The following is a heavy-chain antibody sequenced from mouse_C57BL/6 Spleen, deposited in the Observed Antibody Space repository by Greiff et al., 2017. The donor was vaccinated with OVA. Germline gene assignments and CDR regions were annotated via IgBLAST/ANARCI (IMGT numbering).Heavy chain of an antibody. V-gene: IGHV1-26*01. J-gene: IGHJ2*01. D-gene: IGHD2-10*02. CDR3: ARSPSSYYFDY. CDR1: VYTFTDYY. CDR2: INPNNGGT. Sequence: VQLQHSGPELVIPGASVKLSCKASVYTFTDYYMTWVKQSHAKCLEWIGDINPNNGGTSYNPKFKGKDTLTVDKSSSTAYIELRSLTSEDSAVYYCARSPSSYYFDYWGQGTTRTVSS.